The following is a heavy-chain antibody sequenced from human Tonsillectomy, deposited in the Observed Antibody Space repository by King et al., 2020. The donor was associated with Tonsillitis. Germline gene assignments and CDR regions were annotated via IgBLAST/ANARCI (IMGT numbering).Heavy chain of an antibody. V-gene: IGHV2-5*01. CDR3: AHRRDYGNSGIYSLDY. J-gene: IGHJ4*02. Sequence: ITLKESGPTLVKPTQTLTLTCTFSGFSLTASGVGVGWIRQPPAKALEWLALIYWNDDKRYSPSLKSRVTITKDTSKNQVVLTMTNMDPVDTATYYCAHRRDYGNSGIYSLDYWGQGTLGTVSS. CDR2: IYWNDDK. D-gene: IGHD3-16*01. CDR1: GFSLTASGVG.